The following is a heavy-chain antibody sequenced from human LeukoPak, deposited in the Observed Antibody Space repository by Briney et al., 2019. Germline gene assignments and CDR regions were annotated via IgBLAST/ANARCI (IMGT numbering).Heavy chain of an antibody. CDR2: IRNKPYGGTT. CDR1: GFTFGDYA. D-gene: IGHD4-17*01. V-gene: IGHV3-49*04. CDR3: SRVTLDDYGDFSAFDV. Sequence: GGSLRLSCTPSGFTFGDYAMSWVRQAPGKGLEWVGFIRNKPYGGTTEYAASVKGRFTISRDDSKSIAYLQMNSLKTEDTAVYYCSRVTLDDYGDFSAFDVWGQGTMATVSS. J-gene: IGHJ3*01.